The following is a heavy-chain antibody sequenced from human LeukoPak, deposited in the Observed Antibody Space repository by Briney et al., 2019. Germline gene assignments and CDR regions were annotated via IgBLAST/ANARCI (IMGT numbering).Heavy chain of an antibody. D-gene: IGHD5-24*01. CDR2: IKRDGSEK. J-gene: IGHJ4*02. Sequence: GGSLRLSCAASGFTFSSYWMTWVRHAPRKGLEWVANIKRDGSEKLYVDSVKCRFTISRDNAKTSLYLQMNSLRAEDTALYFCERWGGYNYEAGYYFDYWGQGTLVTVSS. CDR3: ERWGGYNYEAGYYFDY. CDR1: GFTFSSYW. V-gene: IGHV3-7*04.